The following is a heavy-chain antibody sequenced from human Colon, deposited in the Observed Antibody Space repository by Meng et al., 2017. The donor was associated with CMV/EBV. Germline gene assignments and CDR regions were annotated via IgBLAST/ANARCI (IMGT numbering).Heavy chain of an antibody. CDR1: EFIFSGSA. CDR2: IRTRPNGYAT. Sequence: GESLKISCAASEFIFSGSAMHWVRQASGKGLEWVGRIRTRPNGYATAYAASVEGRFTITRDDSENTAYLQMNSLRTEDTAVYYCAVLAVAEPVSYWGQGTLVTVSS. D-gene: IGHD6-19*01. V-gene: IGHV3-73*01. CDR3: AVLAVAEPVSY. J-gene: IGHJ4*02.